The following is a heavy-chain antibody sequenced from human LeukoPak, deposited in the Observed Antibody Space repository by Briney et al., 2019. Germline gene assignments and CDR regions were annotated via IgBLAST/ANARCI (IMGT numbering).Heavy chain of an antibody. V-gene: IGHV3-21*01. CDR2: ISSSSSYI. CDR1: GFTFSSYS. D-gene: IGHD5/OR15-5a*01. Sequence: GGSLRLSCAASGFTFSSYSMNWVRQAPGKGLEWVSSISSSSSYIYYADSVKGRFTISRDNAKNSLYLQMNSLRAEDTAVYYCAREGWVYDYHYYGMDVWGQGTTVTVSS. CDR3: AREGWVYDYHYYGMDV. J-gene: IGHJ6*01.